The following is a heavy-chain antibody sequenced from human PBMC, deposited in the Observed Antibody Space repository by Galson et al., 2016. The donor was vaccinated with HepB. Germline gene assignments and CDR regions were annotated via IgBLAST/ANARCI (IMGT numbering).Heavy chain of an antibody. J-gene: IGHJ4*02. CDR3: ALGGLSSSWAYY. D-gene: IGHD6-13*01. CDR1: GFTFSTYA. Sequence: SLRLSCASSGFTFSTYAMSWVRQVPGKGLEWVSSVSGSGGISYADSVKGRFTISRDNSKNTPYLQMNSLRVEDTAVYYCALGGLSSSWAYYWGQGTLVTVSS. CDR2: VSGSGGI. V-gene: IGHV3-23*01.